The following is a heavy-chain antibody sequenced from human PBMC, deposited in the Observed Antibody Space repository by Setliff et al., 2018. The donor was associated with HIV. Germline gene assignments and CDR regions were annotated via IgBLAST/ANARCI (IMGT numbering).Heavy chain of an antibody. D-gene: IGHD6-13*01. CDR1: GYTFSTYA. J-gene: IGHJ6*02. V-gene: IGHV1-3*01. CDR2: INAGNGNK. CDR3: ARAFPSPDYSSSWAHLYYHYGIDV. Sequence: ASVKVSCKDSGYTFSTYAMHWVRQAPGQRLEWMGWINAGNGNKKYSQKFQGRVTITRDTSASTAYMEVSSMRYEDTTVYYCARAFPSPDYSSSWAHLYYHYGIDVWGQGTTVTVSS.